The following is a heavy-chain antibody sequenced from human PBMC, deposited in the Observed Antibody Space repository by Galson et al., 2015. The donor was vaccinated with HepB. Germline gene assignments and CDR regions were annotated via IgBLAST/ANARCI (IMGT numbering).Heavy chain of an antibody. D-gene: IGHD1-14*01. J-gene: IGHJ5*02. Sequence: SVKVSCKTSGYTFTSYGISWVRQAPGQGLEWMGWISAYNGNTNYAQKLQGRVTMTTDTSTSTAYMELRSLRSDDTAVYYCARSHRKNSPFDPWGQGTLVTVSS. CDR3: ARSHRKNSPFDP. CDR2: ISAYNGNT. V-gene: IGHV1-18*01. CDR1: GYTFTSYG.